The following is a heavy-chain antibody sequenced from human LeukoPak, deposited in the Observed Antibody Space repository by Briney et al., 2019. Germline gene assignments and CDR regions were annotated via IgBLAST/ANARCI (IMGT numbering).Heavy chain of an antibody. J-gene: IGHJ4*02. CDR3: ARGFGEDHFDY. D-gene: IGHD3-10*01. CDR1: GFTFSSYW. V-gene: IGHV3-33*08. CDR2: IWYDGSNK. Sequence: GGSLRLSCAASGFTFSSYWMSWVRQAPGKGLEWVAVIWYDGSNKYYADSVKGRFTISRDNSKNTLYLQMNSLRAEDTAVYYCARGFGEDHFDYWGQGTLVTVSS.